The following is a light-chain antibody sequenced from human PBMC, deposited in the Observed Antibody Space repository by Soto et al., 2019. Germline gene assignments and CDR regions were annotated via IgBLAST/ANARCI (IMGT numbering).Light chain of an antibody. V-gene: IGKV3-11*01. J-gene: IGKJ5*01. CDR2: DAS. CDR1: QSVNTKY. Sequence: EIVFAQXXXGLXWCXXXRSTLXXRAVQSVNTKYLAWYQQKPGQAPRLLISDASNRATGIPARFSGSGSGTDFTLTISSLEPEDFAVYYCHQRQYWPPITFGQGTRLEIK. CDR3: HQRQYWPPIT.